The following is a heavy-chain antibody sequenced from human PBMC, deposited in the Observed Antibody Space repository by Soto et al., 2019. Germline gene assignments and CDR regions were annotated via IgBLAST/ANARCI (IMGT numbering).Heavy chain of an antibody. D-gene: IGHD3-3*01. Sequence: SLRLSCEASGFTFSGYGMHWVHQAPGKGLEWVAVISYYGNNEYYEDSVKGRFTISRDNSKNTLYLQMNSLRIEDTAVYYCAKETYYDFWSGYSIRGCYFGMDVWGQGTTVTVSS. CDR1: GFTFSGYG. J-gene: IGHJ6*02. CDR3: AKETYYDFWSGYSIRGCYFGMDV. V-gene: IGHV3-30*18. CDR2: ISYYGNNE.